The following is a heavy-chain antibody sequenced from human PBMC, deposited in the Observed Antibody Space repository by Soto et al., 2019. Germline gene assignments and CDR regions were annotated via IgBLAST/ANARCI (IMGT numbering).Heavy chain of an antibody. J-gene: IGHJ4*02. Sequence: QVQLVESGGGVVQPGRSLRLSCAASGFTFSSYGMHWVRQAPGKGLEWVAVIWYDGSNKYYADSVKGRFTISRDNSKNTLHLQMNSLRAEDTAVYYCARDRPDGDQPLYYFDYWGQGTLVTVSS. CDR2: IWYDGSNK. CDR1: GFTFSSYG. CDR3: ARDRPDGDQPLYYFDY. D-gene: IGHD2-21*02. V-gene: IGHV3-33*01.